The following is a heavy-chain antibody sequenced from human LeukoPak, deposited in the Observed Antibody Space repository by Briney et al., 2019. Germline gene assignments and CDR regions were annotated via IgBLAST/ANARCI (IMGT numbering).Heavy chain of an antibody. J-gene: IGHJ6*04. CDR3: VRAREMDV. CDR1: GFPFINYN. V-gene: IGHV3-48*04. Sequence: GGSLRLSCAGSGFPFINYNMNWVRQVPGRGVEWLSCSSPGSTTVYYADSVKGRFTISRDDARHSLFLHMTSLRAEDTAVYYCVRAREMDVWGKGTTVTVSS. D-gene: IGHD1-26*01. CDR2: SSPGSTTV.